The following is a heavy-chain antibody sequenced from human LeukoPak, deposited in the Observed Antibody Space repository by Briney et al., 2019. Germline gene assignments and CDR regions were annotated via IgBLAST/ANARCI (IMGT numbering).Heavy chain of an antibody. J-gene: IGHJ1*01. CDR2: IYSGGNT. CDR1: GFTVSSNS. V-gene: IGHV3-66*01. Sequence: GGSLRLSCADSGFTVSSNSMSWVRQAPGKGLEWVSIIYSGGNTFHADSVKARFSISRDESRDTLYLQMNSLRAEDTAVYYCARGSEYFQHWGQGTLVTVSS. CDR3: ARGSEYFQH.